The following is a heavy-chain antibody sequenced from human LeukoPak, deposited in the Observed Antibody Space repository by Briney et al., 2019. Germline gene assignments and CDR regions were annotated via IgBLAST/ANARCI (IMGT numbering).Heavy chain of an antibody. Sequence: PGGSLRLSCAASGFTFSSYAMNWVRQAPGKGLEWVSAISTGGGGTYYADSVQGRFTISRDNSKNTLYLQMNSLRAEDTAIYYCAKIVVVVAATHAFDFWGQGTLVTVSS. CDR1: GFTFSSYA. CDR2: ISTGGGGT. CDR3: AKIVVVVAATHAFDF. J-gene: IGHJ4*02. V-gene: IGHV3-23*01. D-gene: IGHD2-15*01.